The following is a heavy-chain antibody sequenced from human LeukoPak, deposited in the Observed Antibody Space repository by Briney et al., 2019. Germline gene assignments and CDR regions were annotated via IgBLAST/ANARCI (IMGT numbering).Heavy chain of an antibody. V-gene: IGHV4-34*01. Sequence: SETLSLTCAVYGGSFSGYYWSWIRQPPGKGLEWIGEINHSGSTNYNPSLKSRVTISGDTSKNQFSLKLSSVTAADTAVYYCARDRWYSSSWSNWFDPWGQGTLVTVSS. CDR2: INHSGST. J-gene: IGHJ5*02. CDR3: ARDRWYSSSWSNWFDP. D-gene: IGHD6-13*01. CDR1: GGSFSGYY.